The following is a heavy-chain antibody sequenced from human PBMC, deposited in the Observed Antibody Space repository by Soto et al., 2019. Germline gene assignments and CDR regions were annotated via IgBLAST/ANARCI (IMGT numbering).Heavy chain of an antibody. Sequence: SETLSLTCAVSGGSISSGGYSWSWIRQPPGKGLEWIGYIYNSGSTYYNPSLKNRVTISVDRSKNQYYLKLSSVTAADTAVYYCARGYDSSGFFDYWGQGTLVTVSS. J-gene: IGHJ4*02. CDR2: IYNSGST. V-gene: IGHV4-30-2*01. CDR1: GGSISSGGYS. CDR3: ARGYDSSGFFDY. D-gene: IGHD3-22*01.